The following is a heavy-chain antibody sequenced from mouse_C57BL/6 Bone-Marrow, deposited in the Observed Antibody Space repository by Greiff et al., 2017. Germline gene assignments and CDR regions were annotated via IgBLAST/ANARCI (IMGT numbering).Heavy chain of an antibody. CDR3: AREDYYAMDY. J-gene: IGHJ4*01. Sequence: VQLQQPGAELVKPGASVKLSCKASGYTFTSYWMQWVQQRPGQGLEWIGEIDPSDSYTNYNQKFKGKATLTVDTSSSTAYMQLSSLTSEDSAVYYCAREDYYAMDYWGQGTSVTVSS. CDR1: GYTFTSYW. CDR2: IDPSDSYT. V-gene: IGHV1-50*01.